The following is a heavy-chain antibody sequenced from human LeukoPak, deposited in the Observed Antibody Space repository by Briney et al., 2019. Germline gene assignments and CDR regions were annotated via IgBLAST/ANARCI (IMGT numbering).Heavy chain of an antibody. Sequence: SETLSLTCTVSGFSISSGYYWGWIRPPPGTRLEWIGSISHSGSTYYNPALKSRVTISLDTSKNHFSLRLNSVTAADTAVYYCAREGDIVGATIDSWGQGTLVTVSS. CDR3: AREGDIVGATIDS. D-gene: IGHD1-26*01. CDR2: ISHSGST. J-gene: IGHJ4*02. V-gene: IGHV4-38-2*02. CDR1: GFSISSGYY.